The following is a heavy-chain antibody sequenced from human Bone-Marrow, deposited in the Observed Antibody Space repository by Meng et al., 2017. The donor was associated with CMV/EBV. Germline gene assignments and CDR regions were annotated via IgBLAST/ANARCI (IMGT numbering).Heavy chain of an antibody. CDR2: INHSGST. CDR1: RGSFSGYY. D-gene: IGHD1-14*01. V-gene: IGHV4-34*01. Sequence: QGQLQQWGAVRLKPSQTLFLTCAVYRGSFSGYYWSWIRQPPGKGLEWIEEINHSGSTNYNPSLKSRVTISVDTSKNQFYLKLSSVTDADTVVYYCAKGSGNPWGEGTLVPVSS. J-gene: IGHJ5*02. CDR3: AKGSGNP.